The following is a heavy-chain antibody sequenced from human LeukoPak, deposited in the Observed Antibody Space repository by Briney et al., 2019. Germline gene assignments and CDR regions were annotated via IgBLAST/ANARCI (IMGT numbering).Heavy chain of an antibody. CDR1: GGSINNSINY. V-gene: IGHV4-39*07. Sequence: SETLSLTCTVSGGSINNSINYWGWIRQPPGEGLEWIGEINHSGSTNYNPSLKSRVTISVDTSKNQFSLKLSSVTAADTAVYYCAGSSTLEYSYGYWGQGTLVTVSS. CDR3: AGSSTLEYSYGY. J-gene: IGHJ4*02. CDR2: INHSGST. D-gene: IGHD5-18*01.